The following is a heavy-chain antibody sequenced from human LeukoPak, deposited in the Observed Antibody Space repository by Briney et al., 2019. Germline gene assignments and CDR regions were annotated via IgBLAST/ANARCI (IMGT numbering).Heavy chain of an antibody. Sequence: SETLSLTCTVSGYSISSGYYWGWVRQPPGKGLEWIANLYHSGSTYYNPSLKSRVTISVDTSKNQFSLKLSSVTAVDTAVYYCARVTYSIFDYWGQGTLVTVSS. CDR2: LYHSGST. CDR1: GYSISSGYY. V-gene: IGHV4-38-2*02. J-gene: IGHJ4*02. D-gene: IGHD2-21*01. CDR3: ARVTYSIFDY.